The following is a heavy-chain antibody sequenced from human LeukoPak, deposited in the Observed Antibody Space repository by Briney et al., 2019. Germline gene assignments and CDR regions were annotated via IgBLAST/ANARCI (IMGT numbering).Heavy chain of an antibody. CDR2: INSDGSTT. CDR3: ARERDSGGYRDDY. J-gene: IGHJ4*02. Sequence: GGSLRLSCAASGFTFSSHWMHWVRQAPGKGLVWVSRINSDGSTTTYADSVKGRFTISRDNANNTLYLQMNSLRAEDTAVYYCARERDSGGYRDDYWGQGTLVTVSS. CDR1: GFTFSSHW. V-gene: IGHV3-74*01. D-gene: IGHD1-26*01.